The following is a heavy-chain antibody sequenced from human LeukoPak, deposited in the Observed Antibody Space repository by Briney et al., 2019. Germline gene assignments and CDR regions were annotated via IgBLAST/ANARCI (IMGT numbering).Heavy chain of an antibody. CDR3: ARERFDGVNCSSTSCPPPYYGMDV. Sequence: ASVKVSCKASGYTFTGYYMHWVRQAPGQGLEWMGWINPNSGGTDYAQKFQGWVTMTRDTSISTAYMELSRLRSDDTAVYYCARERFDGVNCSSTSCPPPYYGMDVWGQGTTVTVSS. V-gene: IGHV1-2*04. CDR1: GYTFTGYY. CDR2: INPNSGGT. J-gene: IGHJ6*02. D-gene: IGHD2-2*01.